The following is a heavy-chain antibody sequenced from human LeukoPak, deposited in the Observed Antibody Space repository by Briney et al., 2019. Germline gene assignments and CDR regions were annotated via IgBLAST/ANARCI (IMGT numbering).Heavy chain of an antibody. D-gene: IGHD3-10*01. V-gene: IGHV3-23*01. J-gene: IGHJ4*02. CDR1: GFTFSSYA. Sequence: GGSLRLSCAASGFTFSSYAMSWVRQAPGKGLEWVSAISGSGGSTYYADSGKGRFTISRDNSKNTLYLQMNSLRAEDTAVYYCAKDRQTNYYGSGSYIVWGQGTLVTVSS. CDR2: ISGSGGST. CDR3: AKDRQTNYYGSGSYIV.